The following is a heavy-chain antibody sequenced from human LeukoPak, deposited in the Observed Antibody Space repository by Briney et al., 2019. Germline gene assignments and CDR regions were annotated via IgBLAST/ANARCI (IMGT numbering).Heavy chain of an antibody. CDR2: VYYSGRT. D-gene: IGHD2-2*01. V-gene: IGHV4-59*02. CDR1: GASVSNYD. J-gene: IGHJ4*02. Sequence: SETLSLTCTVSGASVSNYDWSWIRQPPGKGLEWIGYVYYSGRTNYNPSLESRVTISVDTSKNQFSLKLTSVTAADTAMYYCARAKGDIVVVPAEYYFDYWGQGTLVTVSS. CDR3: ARAKGDIVVVPAEYYFDY.